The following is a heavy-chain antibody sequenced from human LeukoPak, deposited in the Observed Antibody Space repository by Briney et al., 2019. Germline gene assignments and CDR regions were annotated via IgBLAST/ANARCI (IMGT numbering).Heavy chain of an antibody. J-gene: IGHJ4*02. D-gene: IGHD3-22*01. Sequence: PSETLSLTCTVSGGSISSSSYSWGWIRQPPGKGLEWIGSIYYSGSTYYNPSLKSRVTISVDTSKNQFSLKLSSVTAADTAVYYCAREPLSYYDSFWSSYWGQGTLVTVSS. CDR1: GGSISSSSYS. CDR3: AREPLSYYDSFWSSY. V-gene: IGHV4-39*07. CDR2: IYYSGST.